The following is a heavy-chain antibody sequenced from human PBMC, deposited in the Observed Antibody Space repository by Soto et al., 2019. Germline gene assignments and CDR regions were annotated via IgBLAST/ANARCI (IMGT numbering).Heavy chain of an antibody. CDR3: ARVRKRYYYGSGSYYIDYFDY. Sequence: QVQLQQWGAGLLKPSETLSLTCAVYGGSFSGYYWSWIRQPPGKGLEWIGEINHSGSTNYNPSLKSRVTISVDTSKNQFSLKLSSVTAADTAVYYCARVRKRYYYGSGSYYIDYFDYWGQGTLVTVSS. CDR2: INHSGST. CDR1: GGSFSGYY. D-gene: IGHD3-10*01. V-gene: IGHV4-34*01. J-gene: IGHJ4*02.